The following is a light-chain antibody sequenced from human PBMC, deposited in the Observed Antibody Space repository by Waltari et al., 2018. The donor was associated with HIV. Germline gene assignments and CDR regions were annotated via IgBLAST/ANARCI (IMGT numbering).Light chain of an antibody. CDR2: DAS. Sequence: EIVLTQSPATLSLSPGGRATLPCRASQSLSNYLAWYQQIPGQAPRLLIFDASNRATDIPATFSGSGSGTNFTHTISGLESEDFAFYYCQQRFNWPLTFGGGTKVEIK. V-gene: IGKV3-11*01. J-gene: IGKJ4*01. CDR3: QQRFNWPLT. CDR1: QSLSNY.